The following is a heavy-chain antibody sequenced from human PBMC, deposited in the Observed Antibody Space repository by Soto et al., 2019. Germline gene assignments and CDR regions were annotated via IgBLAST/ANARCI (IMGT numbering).Heavy chain of an antibody. CDR1: GFSFSSYS. Sequence: VQVVESGGGLVKPGGSLRLSCAASGFSFSSYSMSWVRQAPGKGLEWVSSISATGTYIHYADSVKGRFTVSRDNARNSLYLQMNTLRGDDTAVYYCARDGVAYTAYYYYMDVWGKGTTVSVSS. V-gene: IGHV3-21*01. CDR2: ISATGTYI. D-gene: IGHD2-2*02. J-gene: IGHJ6*03. CDR3: ARDGVAYTAYYYYMDV.